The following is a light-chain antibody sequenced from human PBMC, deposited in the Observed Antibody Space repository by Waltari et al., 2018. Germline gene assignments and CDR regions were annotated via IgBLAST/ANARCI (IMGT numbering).Light chain of an antibody. V-gene: IGLV2-8*01. Sequence: QSALTQPPSASGSPGQSVPISCTGTLSDVGGYNYVSWYQQHPGKAPKLMIYEVSKRPSGVPDRFSGSKSGNTASLTVSGLQAEDEADYYCSSYAGSNNFVFGTGTKVTVL. J-gene: IGLJ1*01. CDR2: EVS. CDR1: LSDVGGYNY. CDR3: SSYAGSNNFV.